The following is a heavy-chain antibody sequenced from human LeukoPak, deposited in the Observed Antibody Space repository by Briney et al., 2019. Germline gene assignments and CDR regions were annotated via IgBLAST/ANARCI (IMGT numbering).Heavy chain of an antibody. V-gene: IGHV3-23*01. Sequence: PGGSLRLSCAASRFTFSSYGMSWVRQAPGKGLEWVSAISGSGGSTYYADSVKGRFTISRDNSKNTLYLQMNTLRAEDTAFYFCAKSPLYYDSSGYPHCYFHYWGQGTLVTVSS. J-gene: IGHJ4*02. CDR2: ISGSGGST. CDR3: AKSPLYYDSSGYPHCYFHY. D-gene: IGHD3-22*01. CDR1: RFTFSSYG.